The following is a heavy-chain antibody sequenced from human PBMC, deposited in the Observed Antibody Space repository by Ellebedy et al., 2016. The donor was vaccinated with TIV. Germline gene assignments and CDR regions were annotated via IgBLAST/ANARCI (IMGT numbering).Heavy chain of an antibody. J-gene: IGHJ6*02. CDR3: ARGGGRYCSGGSCYSPDV. CDR2: ISPNSGGT. Sequence: ASVKVSCKASGYTFTGYYMHWVRQAPGQGLEWMGWISPNSGGTNYAQKFQGRVTMTRDTSISTAYMELSRLRSDDTAVYYCARGGGRYCSGGSCYSPDVWGQGTTVTVSS. CDR1: GYTFTGYY. V-gene: IGHV1-2*02. D-gene: IGHD2-15*01.